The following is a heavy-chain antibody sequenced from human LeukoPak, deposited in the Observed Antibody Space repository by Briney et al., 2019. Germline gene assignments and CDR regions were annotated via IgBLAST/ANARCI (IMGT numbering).Heavy chain of an antibody. J-gene: IGHJ6*03. CDR1: GGSISSYY. CDR3: ARVGNVVVPAAPRFDYYYYMDV. V-gene: IGHV4-59*01. D-gene: IGHD2-2*01. CDR2: IYYSGST. Sequence: PSETLSLTCTVSGGSISSYYWSWIRQPPGKGLEWIGYIYYSGSTNYNPSLKSRVTISVDTSKNQFSLKLSSVTAADTAVYYCARVGNVVVPAAPRFDYYYYMDVWGKGTTVTVSS.